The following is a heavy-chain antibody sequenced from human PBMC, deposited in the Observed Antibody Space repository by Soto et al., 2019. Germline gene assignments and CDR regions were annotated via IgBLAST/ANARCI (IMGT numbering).Heavy chain of an antibody. D-gene: IGHD3-16*02. CDR2: IKQDGSEK. CDR3: ARDYYDYIWGSYRYSFDY. CDR1: GFTFSSYW. V-gene: IGHV3-7*01. J-gene: IGHJ4*02. Sequence: VGSLRLSCAASGFTFSSYWMSWFRQAPGKGLEWVANIKQDGSEKYYVDSVKGRFTISRDNAKNSLYLQMNSLRAEDTAVYYCARDYYDYIWGSYRYSFDYWGQGTLVTVSS.